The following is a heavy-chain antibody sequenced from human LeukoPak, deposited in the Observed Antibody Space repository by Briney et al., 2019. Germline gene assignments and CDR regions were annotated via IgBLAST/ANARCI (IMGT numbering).Heavy chain of an antibody. J-gene: IGHJ4*02. D-gene: IGHD2-21*01. CDR2: ISSSSSYI. V-gene: IGHV3-21*01. CDR3: PRDPRIVVVIASPFDY. Sequence: GRSLRLSCAAPGFTFSSYSMNWVRQAPGKGLEWVSSISSSSSYIYYADSVKGRFTISRDNAKNSLYLQMNSLRADDTAVYYCPRDPRIVVVIASPFDYWGQGTVVTVSS. CDR1: GFTFSSYS.